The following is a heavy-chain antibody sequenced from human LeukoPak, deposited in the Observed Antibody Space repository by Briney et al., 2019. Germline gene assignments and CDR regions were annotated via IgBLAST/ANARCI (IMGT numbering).Heavy chain of an antibody. CDR1: GFNVSSNW. Sequence: PGGSLRLSCAASGFNVSSNWMSWVRQAPGKGLEWLSIIYSGGSTYYANSVKGRFTISRDKSKSTLYLQMNSLRVDDSAVYYCTRGDAAMVKSLNYWGQGTLVSVSS. D-gene: IGHD5-18*01. CDR2: IYSGGST. CDR3: TRGDAAMVKSLNY. V-gene: IGHV3-53*01. J-gene: IGHJ4*02.